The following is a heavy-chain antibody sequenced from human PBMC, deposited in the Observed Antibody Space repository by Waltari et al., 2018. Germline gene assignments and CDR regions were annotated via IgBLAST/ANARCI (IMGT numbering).Heavy chain of an antibody. D-gene: IGHD4-17*01. CDR2: ISWNSGSI. CDR3: AKGYYGDYQHFDY. CDR1: GFTFDDYA. Sequence: EVQLVESGGGLVQPGRSLRLSCAASGFTFDDYAMHWVRQAPGKGLEWVSGISWNSGSIGYADSVKGRFTISRDNAKNSLYLQMNSLRAEDTALYYCAKGYYGDYQHFDYWGQGTLVTVSS. V-gene: IGHV3-9*01. J-gene: IGHJ4*02.